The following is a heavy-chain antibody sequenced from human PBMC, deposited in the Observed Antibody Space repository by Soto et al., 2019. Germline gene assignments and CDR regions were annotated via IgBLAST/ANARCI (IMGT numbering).Heavy chain of an antibody. D-gene: IGHD6-13*01. CDR1: GGSISSYY. Sequence: SETLSLTCTVSGGSISSYYWSWIRQPPGKGLEWIGYIYYSGSTNYNPSLKSRVTISVDTSKNQFSLKLSSVTAADTAVYYCARAADSSSWYHWFDPWGQGTLVTVSS. J-gene: IGHJ5*02. V-gene: IGHV4-59*01. CDR3: ARAADSSSWYHWFDP. CDR2: IYYSGST.